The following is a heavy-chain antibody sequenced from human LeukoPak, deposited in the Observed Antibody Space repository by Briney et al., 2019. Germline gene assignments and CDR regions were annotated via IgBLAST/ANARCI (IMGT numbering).Heavy chain of an antibody. D-gene: IGHD3-22*01. CDR3: ARSKAYYYDSSGYYGY. CDR2: FDPEDGET. Sequence: ASVKVSCKVSGYTLTELSMHWVRQAPGKGLEWMGGFDPEDGETIYAQKFQGRVTMTEDTSTDTAYMELSSLRSEDTAVYYCARSKAYYYDSSGYYGYWGQGTLVTVSS. V-gene: IGHV1-24*01. CDR1: GYTLTELS. J-gene: IGHJ4*02.